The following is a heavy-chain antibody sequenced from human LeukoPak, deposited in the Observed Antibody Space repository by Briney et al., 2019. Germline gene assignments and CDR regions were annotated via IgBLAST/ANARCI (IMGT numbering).Heavy chain of an antibody. J-gene: IGHJ6*02. CDR3: ARDRGYSGYDLSYYYYGMDV. V-gene: IGHV3-53*04. CDR1: GFTLSTIY. CDR2: IHTGGSQ. Sequence: GESLTLSCAPSGFTLSTIYMSWDRHLPGGGREWVSDIHTGGSQHYAGCVKARLTIPRHNPKNPLHRNRTSLRAEYTAVYYCARDRGYSGYDLSYYYYGMDVWGQGTTVTVSS. D-gene: IGHD5-12*01.